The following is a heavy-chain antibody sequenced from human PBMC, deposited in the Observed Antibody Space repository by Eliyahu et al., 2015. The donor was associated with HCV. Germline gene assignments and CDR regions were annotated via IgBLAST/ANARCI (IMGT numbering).Heavy chain of an antibody. V-gene: IGHV4-39*01. Sequence: QMQLQESGPGLVKPSETLSLXCTVXGGPLTNTIYYWGWIRQPPGKGLEWIGDIYDSGNAYYNPSLKSRVTISLDTSKNQFSLNLTSLTAADTAVYYCARQTTVTAFNYWGQGTLVTVSS. J-gene: IGHJ4*02. D-gene: IGHD4-11*01. CDR3: ARQTTVTAFNY. CDR1: GGPLTNTIYY. CDR2: IYDSGNA.